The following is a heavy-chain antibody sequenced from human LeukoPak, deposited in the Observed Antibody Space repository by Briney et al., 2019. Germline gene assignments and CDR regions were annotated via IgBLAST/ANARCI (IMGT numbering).Heavy chain of an antibody. J-gene: IGHJ5*02. Sequence: GGSLRLSCAASGFTFSSYEMNWLRQAPGKGLEWVSYISSSATNIYYADSVKGRFTISRDNAKNSLYLQMNSLRAEDTAVYYCAREGCSSTSCYDPWGQGTLVTVSS. CDR1: GFTFSSYE. CDR2: ISSSATNI. CDR3: AREGCSSTSCYDP. D-gene: IGHD2-2*01. V-gene: IGHV3-48*03.